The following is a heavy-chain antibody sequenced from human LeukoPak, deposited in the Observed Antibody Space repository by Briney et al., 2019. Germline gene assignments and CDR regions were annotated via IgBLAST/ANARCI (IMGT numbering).Heavy chain of an antibody. D-gene: IGHD6-13*01. J-gene: IGHJ4*02. V-gene: IGHV3-23*01. CDR1: GFTFSSYA. CDR3: AKDHAQRIAAPETIDDY. Sequence: AGGSLRLSCAASGFTFSSYAMSWVRQAPGKGLEWVSAISGSGGSTYYADSEKGRFTISRDNSKNTLYLQMNSLRAEDTAVYYCAKDHAQRIAAPETIDDYWGQGTLVTVSS. CDR2: ISGSGGST.